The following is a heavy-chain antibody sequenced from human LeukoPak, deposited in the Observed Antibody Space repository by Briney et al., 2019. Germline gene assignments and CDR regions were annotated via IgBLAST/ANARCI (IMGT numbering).Heavy chain of an antibody. Sequence: GGSLRLSCAASGFTFSDYYVSWIRQAPGKGLEWVSYISSSGSTKYYADSVKGRFTISRDNAKNSLNLQMNSLRAEDTAVYYCARDGYSSGWYRFRGWFDPWGQGTLVTVSS. J-gene: IGHJ5*02. CDR2: ISSSGSTK. D-gene: IGHD6-19*01. V-gene: IGHV3-11*01. CDR1: GFTFSDYY. CDR3: ARDGYSSGWYRFRGWFDP.